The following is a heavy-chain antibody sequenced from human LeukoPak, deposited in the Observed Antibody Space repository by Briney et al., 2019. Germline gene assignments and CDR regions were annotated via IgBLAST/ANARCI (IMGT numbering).Heavy chain of an antibody. CDR2: IKQDGSDK. CDR1: GFTFSSYW. CDR3: ARGSDILTGYLFRFDY. Sequence: PGGSLRLSCAASGFTFSSYWMSWVRQAPGKGLEWVANIKQDGSDKYYVDSVKGRFTISRDNAKNSLYLQMNSLRAEDTAVYYCARGSDILTGYLFRFDYWGQGTLVTVSS. D-gene: IGHD3-9*01. J-gene: IGHJ4*02. V-gene: IGHV3-7*04.